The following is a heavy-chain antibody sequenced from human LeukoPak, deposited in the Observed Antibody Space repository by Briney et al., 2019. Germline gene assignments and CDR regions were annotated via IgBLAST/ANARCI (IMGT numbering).Heavy chain of an antibody. CDR3: ARVYGLGGIYYIYYFDF. J-gene: IGHJ4*01. V-gene: IGHV1-18*01. CDR2: ISAYNGNT. Sequence: ASVNVSCKAPGYTFTSYGICWVRQAPGQGLEWMGWISAYNGNTNYAQKLQGRVTMTTDTSTSTAYMELRSLRSDDTAVYYCARVYGLGGIYYIYYFDFWGHGTRVTVSS. CDR1: GYTFTSYG. D-gene: IGHD1-26*01.